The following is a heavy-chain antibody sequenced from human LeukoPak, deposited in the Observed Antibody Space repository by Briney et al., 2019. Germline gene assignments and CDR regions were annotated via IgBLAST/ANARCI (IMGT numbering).Heavy chain of an antibody. Sequence: SETLSLTCTVSGGSISSGNYYWNWIRQPAGKGLEWIGHIYTSGRTNYNPSLKSRVTISLDTSKNQFSLKLNFVTAADTAVYYCARWGEIWGQGTMVTVSS. J-gene: IGHJ3*02. CDR2: IYTSGRT. D-gene: IGHD3-10*01. V-gene: IGHV4-61*09. CDR1: GGSISSGNYY. CDR3: ARWGEI.